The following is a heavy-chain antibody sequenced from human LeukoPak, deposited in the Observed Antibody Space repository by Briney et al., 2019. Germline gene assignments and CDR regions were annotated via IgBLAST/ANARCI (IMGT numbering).Heavy chain of an antibody. J-gene: IGHJ5*02. CDR2: IIPIFGTA. D-gene: IGHD5-24*01. V-gene: IGHV1-69*05. CDR3: ARVGDGYNGNWFDP. Sequence: SVKVSCKASGGTFSSYAISWVRQAPGQGLEWMGGIIPIFGTANYAQKLQGRVTMTTDTSTSTAYMELRSLRSDDTAVYYCARVGDGYNGNWFDPWGQGTLVTVSS. CDR1: GGTFSSYA.